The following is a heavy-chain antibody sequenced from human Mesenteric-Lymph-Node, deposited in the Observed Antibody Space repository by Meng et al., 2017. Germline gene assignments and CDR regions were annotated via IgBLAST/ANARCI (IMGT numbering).Heavy chain of an antibody. CDR2: INQDGSQK. Sequence: GESLKISCAASEFTFSRYWMSWVRQAPGKGLEWVANINQDGSQKYYVDSVKGRFTISRDNTKNSVYLQMNGLRADDTAVYYCARDNYGSSAFDIWGQGTMVTVSS. D-gene: IGHD3-10*01. CDR3: ARDNYGSSAFDI. CDR1: EFTFSRYW. J-gene: IGHJ3*02. V-gene: IGHV3-7*01.